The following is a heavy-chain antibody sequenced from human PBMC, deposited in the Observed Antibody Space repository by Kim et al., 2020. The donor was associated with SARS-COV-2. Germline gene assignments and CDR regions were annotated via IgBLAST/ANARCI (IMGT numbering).Heavy chain of an antibody. CDR3: VRGGNFDSP. V-gene: IGHV1-3*01. J-gene: IGHJ5*02. CDR2: IHAGNGNT. D-gene: IGHD3-9*01. CDR1: GYSFNSYF. Sequence: ASVKVSCKASGYSFNSYFMHWVRQAPGQGFEWMGWIHAGNGNTKYSQNFLGRITITRDTSASTAYMELNSLKSEDTAVYYCVRGGNFDSPWGQGTLVTVS.